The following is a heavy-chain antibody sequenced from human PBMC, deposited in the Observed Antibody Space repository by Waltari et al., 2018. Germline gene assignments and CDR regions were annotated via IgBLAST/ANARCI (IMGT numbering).Heavy chain of an antibody. V-gene: IGHV3-23*01. CDR1: GFTFSSYA. CDR3: AKDYGDYPGSFDI. Sequence: EVQLLESGGGLVQPGGSLRLSCAASGFTFSSYAMSWVRQAPGKGLEWVSAIRGRCGSTYYSDSVNGRFTSSRDNSKNTLYLQMNSLRAEDTAVYYCAKDYGDYPGSFDIWGQGTMVTVSS. D-gene: IGHD4-17*01. J-gene: IGHJ3*02. CDR2: IRGRCGST.